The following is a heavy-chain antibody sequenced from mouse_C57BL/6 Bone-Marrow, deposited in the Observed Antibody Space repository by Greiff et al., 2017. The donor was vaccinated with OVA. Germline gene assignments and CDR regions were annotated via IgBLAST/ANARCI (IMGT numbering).Heavy chain of an antibody. D-gene: IGHD1-1*01. J-gene: IGHJ3*01. CDR1: GYTFTSYW. CDR2: IYPGSGST. V-gene: IGHV1-55*01. Sequence: QVQLQQPGAELVKPGASVKMSCKASGYTFTSYWITWVKQRPGQGLEWIGDIYPGSGSTNYNEKFKSKATLTVDTSSSTAYMQLSSLTSEDSAVYYCARSDYGSSCFAYWGQGTLVTVSA. CDR3: ARSDYGSSCFAY.